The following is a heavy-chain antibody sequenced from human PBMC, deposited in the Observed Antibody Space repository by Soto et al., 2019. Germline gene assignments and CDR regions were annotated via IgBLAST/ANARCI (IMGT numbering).Heavy chain of an antibody. CDR1: GDAFTSYY. D-gene: IGHD5-12*01. CDR2: LNLSGGST. J-gene: IGHJ4*02. Sequence: ASVKVSCKASGDAFTSYYMHWVRQAPLQGLEWMGILNLSGGSTSSAQKFQGRVTMTRDTSMSTVYMELGSLRSEDTAVYYCARVPGRYALAQFDYSGQGSLVTVSS. V-gene: IGHV1-46*01. CDR3: ARVPGRYALAQFDY.